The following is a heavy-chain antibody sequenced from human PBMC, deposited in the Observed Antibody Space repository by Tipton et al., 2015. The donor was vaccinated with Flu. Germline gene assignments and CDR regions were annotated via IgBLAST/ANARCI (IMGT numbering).Heavy chain of an antibody. CDR2: IYYSGST. CDR3: ARSIRGSDWFDP. D-gene: IGHD3-10*01. Sequence: TLSLTCTVSGGSISSYYWSWIRQPPGKGLEWIGYIYYSGSTNYNPSLKSRVTISVDTSKNQLSLKLSSVTAADTAVYYCARSIRGSDWFDPWGQGTLVTVSS. CDR1: GGSISSYY. V-gene: IGHV4-59*12. J-gene: IGHJ5*02.